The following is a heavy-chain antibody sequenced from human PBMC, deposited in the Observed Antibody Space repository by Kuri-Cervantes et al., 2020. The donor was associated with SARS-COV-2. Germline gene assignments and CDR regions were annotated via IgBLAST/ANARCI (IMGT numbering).Heavy chain of an antibody. Sequence: SLKISCAASGFTFDDYAMHWVRQAPGKGLEWVSGISWNSGSIGYADSVKGRFTISRDNAKNSLYLQMNSLRAEDTAVYYCAKTTVTYGFDYWGQGTLVTVSS. V-gene: IGHV3-9*01. J-gene: IGHJ4*02. CDR2: ISWNSGSI. D-gene: IGHD4-17*01. CDR3: AKTTVTYGFDY. CDR1: GFTFDDYA.